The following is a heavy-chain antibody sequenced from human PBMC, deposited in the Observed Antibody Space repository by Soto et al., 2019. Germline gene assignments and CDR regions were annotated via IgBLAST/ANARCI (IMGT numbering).Heavy chain of an antibody. CDR1: GFTFSSYS. D-gene: IGHD3-10*01. V-gene: IGHV3-23*01. CDR2: ISGSGDGT. CDR3: AKRDYSSGSDPQAFDH. Sequence: EVRLLESGGGLVQPGGSLTLSCAASGFTFSSYSMSWVRQAPGKGLEWVSGISGSGDGTSYADSVRGRFTISRDNSKNTLYLQMNSLRVEDTAVYHCAKRDYSSGSDPQAFDHWGQGNLVTVSS. J-gene: IGHJ4*02.